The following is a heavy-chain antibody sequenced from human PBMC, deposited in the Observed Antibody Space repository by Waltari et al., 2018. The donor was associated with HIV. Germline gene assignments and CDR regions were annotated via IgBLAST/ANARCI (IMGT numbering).Heavy chain of an antibody. Sequence: QVQLVQSGAEVKKPGSSVKVSCKASGGTFSSYAISWVRQAPGQGLEWMGGIIPIFGTANYAQKFQGRVTITADESTSTAYMELSSLRSEDTAVYYCARRRDGYNKGGWGYFDYWGQGTLVTVSS. D-gene: IGHD5-12*01. J-gene: IGHJ4*02. V-gene: IGHV1-69*01. CDR1: GGTFSSYA. CDR3: ARRRDGYNKGGWGYFDY. CDR2: IIPIFGTA.